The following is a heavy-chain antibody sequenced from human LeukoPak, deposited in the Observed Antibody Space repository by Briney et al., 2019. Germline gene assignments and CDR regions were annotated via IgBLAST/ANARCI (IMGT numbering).Heavy chain of an antibody. J-gene: IGHJ4*02. CDR2: IYPGDSEI. Sequence: GESLKISCQGSGYNFGSHWIGWVRQMPGKGLEWMGIIYPGDSEIRLTPSFQGQVTLSVDNSINTAYLQWSSLKASDAAMFYCARTVKQTFFFEHWGQGTPVSVSS. CDR3: ARTVKQTFFFEH. CDR1: GYNFGSHW. D-gene: IGHD3-10*01. V-gene: IGHV5-51*01.